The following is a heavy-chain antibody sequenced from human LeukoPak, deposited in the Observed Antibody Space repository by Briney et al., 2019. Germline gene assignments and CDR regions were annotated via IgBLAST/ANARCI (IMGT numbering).Heavy chain of an antibody. Sequence: GGSLRLSCAASGFTLSTYNMKWVRQAPRKGLEWVSSISTSSSYIYYADSVKGRFTISRDNARNSLYLQMNSLRAEDTAVYYCAKGGRIGYGSGSYYKDYYYYYMDVWGKGTTVTVSS. V-gene: IGHV3-21*04. CDR3: AKGGRIGYGSGSYYKDYYYYYMDV. CDR2: ISTSSSYI. J-gene: IGHJ6*03. CDR1: GFTLSTYN. D-gene: IGHD3-10*01.